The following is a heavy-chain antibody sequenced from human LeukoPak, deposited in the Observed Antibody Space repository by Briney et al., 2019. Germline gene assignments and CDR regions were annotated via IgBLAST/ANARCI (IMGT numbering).Heavy chain of an antibody. CDR1: GFTFDDYA. D-gene: IGHD1-26*01. J-gene: IGHJ4*02. CDR2: ISWNSGSI. V-gene: IGHV3-9*01. CDR3: AKDIKWELLGRYFDY. Sequence: AGRSLRLSCAASGFTFDDYAMHWVRQAPGKGLEWVSGISWNSGSIGYADSVKGRFTISRDNAKNSLYLQMNSLRAEDTALYYCAKDIKWELLGRYFDYWGQGTLVTVSS.